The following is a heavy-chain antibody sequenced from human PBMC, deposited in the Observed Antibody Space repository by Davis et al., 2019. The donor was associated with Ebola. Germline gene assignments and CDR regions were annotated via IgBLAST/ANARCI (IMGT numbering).Heavy chain of an antibody. Sequence: GGSLRLSCAASGFAFASYSMNWVRQAPGKGLEWVSGLWSGGLNTYYADSVKGRFTVSRDNSKNTLYLQMNSLRAEDTALYYCAKDFRNFDYWGQGTLVAVSS. J-gene: IGHJ4*02. CDR1: GFAFASYS. V-gene: IGHV3-23*03. CDR3: AKDFRNFDY. CDR2: LWSGGLNT.